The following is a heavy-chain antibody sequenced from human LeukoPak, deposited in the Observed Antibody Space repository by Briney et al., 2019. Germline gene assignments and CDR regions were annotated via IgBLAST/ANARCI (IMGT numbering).Heavy chain of an antibody. CDR3: ARDAIAAADRFDY. V-gene: IGHV3-53*01. Sequence: PGGSLRLSCAASGFTVSSNYMSWARQAPGKGLEWVSVIYSGGSTYYADSVKGRFTISRDNSKNTLYLQMNSLRAEDTAVYYCARDAIAAADRFDYWGQGTLVTVSS. D-gene: IGHD6-13*01. CDR2: IYSGGST. CDR1: GFTVSSNY. J-gene: IGHJ4*02.